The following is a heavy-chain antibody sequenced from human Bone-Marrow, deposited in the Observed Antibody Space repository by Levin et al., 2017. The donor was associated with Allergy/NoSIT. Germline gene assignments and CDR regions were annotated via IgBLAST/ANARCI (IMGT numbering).Heavy chain of an antibody. CDR3: ARGRSHAV. CDR2: IKEDGNEK. V-gene: IGHV3-7*04. J-gene: IGHJ4*02. CDR1: GFTFSNYW. Sequence: GGSLRLSCAASGFTFSNYWMSWVRQAPGKGLEWVANIKEDGNEKHYVDSVKGRFTISRDNNKNSVDLQMSSLRVEDTAVYFCARGRSHAVWCQGTLVTVSS.